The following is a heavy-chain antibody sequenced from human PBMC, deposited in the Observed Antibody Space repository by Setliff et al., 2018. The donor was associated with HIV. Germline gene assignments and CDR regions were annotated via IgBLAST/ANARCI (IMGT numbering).Heavy chain of an antibody. Sequence: SETLSLTCAVSGYSIRDNFFWGWVRQPPGKGPEWIGSIFYSETVYYGGRTYYSPSLKSRVTISVDTSKNQFSLSLTSVTAADTAVYYCARGVPLLPPHYWGQGTLVTVSS. CDR2: IFYSETVYYGGRT. CDR1: GYSIRDNFF. CDR3: ARGVPLLPPHY. J-gene: IGHJ4*02. V-gene: IGHV4-38-2*01. D-gene: IGHD2-21*02.